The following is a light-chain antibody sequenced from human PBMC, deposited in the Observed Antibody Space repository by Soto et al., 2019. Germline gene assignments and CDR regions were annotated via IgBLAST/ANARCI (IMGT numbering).Light chain of an antibody. J-gene: IGKJ4*01. Sequence: DIQMTQSPSTLSASVGDRVTITCRASQNINRWLAWYQQRPGKAPNLLIHKACTLEAGVPSRFSGSASGTEVTLTISSLQPDDFAAYFCLQYNVYPLPCGGGTKVQIK. CDR3: LQYNVYPLP. V-gene: IGKV1-5*03. CDR2: KAC. CDR1: QNINRW.